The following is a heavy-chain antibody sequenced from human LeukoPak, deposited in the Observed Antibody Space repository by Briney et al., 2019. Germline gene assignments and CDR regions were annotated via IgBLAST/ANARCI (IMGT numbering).Heavy chain of an antibody. D-gene: IGHD2-2*01. CDR1: GGSISSYY. V-gene: IGHV4-59*01. CDR2: IYYSGST. CDR3: AREYCSSTSCWGGGAFDI. Sequence: SETLSLTCTVSGGSISSYYWSWIRQPPGKGLEGIGYIYYSGSTNYNPSLKSRVTISVDTSKNQFSLKLSSVTAADTAVYYCAREYCSSTSCWGGGAFDIWGQGTMVTVSS. J-gene: IGHJ3*02.